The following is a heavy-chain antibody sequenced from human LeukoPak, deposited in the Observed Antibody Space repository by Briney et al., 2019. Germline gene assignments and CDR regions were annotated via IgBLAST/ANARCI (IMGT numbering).Heavy chain of an antibody. CDR3: AKSSTYSSGAHAYDI. CDR2: IWYDGSSK. V-gene: IGHV3-33*08. CDR1: GFNFRGYF. D-gene: IGHD6-19*01. Sequence: GGSLRLSCTASGFNFRGYFMDWVRQAPGKGLEWVAVIWYDGSSKYYADPVKGRFTISRDTSKNTLYLQMNSLRAEDTAVYYCAKSSTYSSGAHAYDIWGQGTLVTVSS. J-gene: IGHJ3*02.